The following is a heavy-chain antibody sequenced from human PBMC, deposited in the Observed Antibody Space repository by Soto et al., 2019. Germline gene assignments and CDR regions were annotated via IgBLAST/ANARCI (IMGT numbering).Heavy chain of an antibody. Sequence: QVQLVESGGGVVQPGGSLRLSCAASGFTFSNYGMHWVRQAPGTGLEWVAVIWYDGRNKYYVDSVKGRFTISRDNSKNTLYLQMNSLRAADTAVYYCARGYGGSSGYFDYWGQGTLVTVSS. V-gene: IGHV3-33*01. CDR2: IWYDGRNK. CDR1: GFTFSNYG. D-gene: IGHD2-15*01. J-gene: IGHJ4*02. CDR3: ARGYGGSSGYFDY.